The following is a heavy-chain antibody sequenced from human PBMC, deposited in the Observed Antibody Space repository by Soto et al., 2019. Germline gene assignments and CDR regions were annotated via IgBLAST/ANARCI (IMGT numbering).Heavy chain of an antibody. D-gene: IGHD3-3*01. V-gene: IGHV4-34*01. CDR1: GGSFSGYY. CDR3: ARAQYYDFWSGYYIRRGNNWFDP. CDR2: INHSGST. Sequence: QVQLQQWGAGLLKPSETLSLTCAVYGGSFSGYYWSWIRQPPGKGLEWIGEINHSGSTNYIPSLKSRVTISVDTSKNQFSLKLSSVTAADTAVYYCARAQYYDFWSGYYIRRGNNWFDPWGQGTLVTVSS. J-gene: IGHJ5*02.